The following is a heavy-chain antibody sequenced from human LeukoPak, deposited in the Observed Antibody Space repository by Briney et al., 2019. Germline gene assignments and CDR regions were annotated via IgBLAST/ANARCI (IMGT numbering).Heavy chain of an antibody. V-gene: IGHV2-5*01. CDR3: AHILNDYGSGTNYKGNWFDY. CDR2: IYWNDDK. J-gene: IGHJ4*02. Sequence: SGPTLVKPTQTLTLTCTFSGFSLSTSGVGVGWIRQPPGKALEWLALIYWNDDKRYSPSLKSRLTITKDTSKNQVVLTMTNMDPVDTATYYCAHILNDYGSGTNYKGNWFDYWGQGTLVTVSS. D-gene: IGHD3-10*01. CDR1: GFSLSTSGVG.